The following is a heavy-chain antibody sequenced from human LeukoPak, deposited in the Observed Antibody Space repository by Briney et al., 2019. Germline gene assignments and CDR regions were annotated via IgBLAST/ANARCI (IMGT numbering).Heavy chain of an antibody. CDR2: INPSGGST. V-gene: IGHV1-46*01. CDR3: ARAYSTSSPFDY. D-gene: IGHD6-6*01. J-gene: IGHJ4*02. CDR1: GYVFTSHY. Sequence: ASVKVSFKASGYVFTSHYIHWMRQAPGHGLEWMGMINPSGGSTSYAQKFQDRVTMTRDTSTSTAYLELSSLRSEDTAVYYCARAYSTSSPFDYWGQGTLVTVSS.